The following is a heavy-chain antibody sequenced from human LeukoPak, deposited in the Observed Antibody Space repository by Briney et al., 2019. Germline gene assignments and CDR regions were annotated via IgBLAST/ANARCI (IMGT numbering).Heavy chain of an antibody. Sequence: PSQTLSLTCAVSGGSISSGGYSWSWIRQPPGKGLEWIGYIYHSGSTYYNPSLKSRVTISVDRSKNQFSLKLSSVTAADAAVYYCATLKTSGWYFDYWGQGTLVTVSS. V-gene: IGHV4-30-2*01. D-gene: IGHD6-19*01. CDR3: ATLKTSGWYFDY. CDR1: GGSISSGGYS. CDR2: IYHSGST. J-gene: IGHJ4*02.